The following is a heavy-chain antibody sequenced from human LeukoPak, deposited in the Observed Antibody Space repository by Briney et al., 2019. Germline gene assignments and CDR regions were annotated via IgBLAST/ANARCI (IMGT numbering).Heavy chain of an antibody. Sequence: GRSLRLSCAASEFTFSSYAMHWVRQAPGKGLEWVAVISYDGSNKYYADSVKGRFTISRDNSKNTLYLQMNSLRAEDTAVYYCARVGSASSSSASGYYFDYWGQGTLVTVSS. CDR3: ARVGSASSSSASGYYFDY. CDR2: ISYDGSNK. D-gene: IGHD6-6*01. CDR1: EFTFSSYA. V-gene: IGHV3-30*04. J-gene: IGHJ4*02.